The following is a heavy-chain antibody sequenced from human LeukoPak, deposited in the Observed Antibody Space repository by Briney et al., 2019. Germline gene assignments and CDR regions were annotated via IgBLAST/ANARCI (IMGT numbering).Heavy chain of an antibody. D-gene: IGHD6-19*01. CDR1: GFTFSSYS. V-gene: IGHV3-21*01. Sequence: GGSLRLSCAASGFTFSSYSMNWVRQAPGKGLEWVSTISTSSSYIYYADSVKGRFTISRDNGKNSLYLQMSSLRAEDTAVYYCARSKVAGTSDYWGQGTLVAVSS. CDR3: ARSKVAGTSDY. J-gene: IGHJ4*02. CDR2: ISTSSSYI.